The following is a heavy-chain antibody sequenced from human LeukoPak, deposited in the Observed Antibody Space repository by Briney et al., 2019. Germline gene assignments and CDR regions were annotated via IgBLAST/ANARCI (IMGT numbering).Heavy chain of an antibody. CDR2: IYPGDSDT. CDR1: GYSFTSYW. Sequence: GESLKISCKGSGYSFTSYWIGWVRQMPGKGLEWMGIIYPGDSDTRYSPSFQGQVTISADKSISTAYLQWSSLKASDTAMYYCARGAPYSSSWYGDNWLDPWGQGTLVTVSS. CDR3: ARGAPYSSSWYGDNWLDP. J-gene: IGHJ5*02. D-gene: IGHD6-13*01. V-gene: IGHV5-51*01.